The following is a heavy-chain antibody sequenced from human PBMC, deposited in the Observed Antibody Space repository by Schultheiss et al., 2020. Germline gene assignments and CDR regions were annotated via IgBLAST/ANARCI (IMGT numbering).Heavy chain of an antibody. V-gene: IGHV3-11*06. J-gene: IGHJ6*03. Sequence: GESLKISCAASGFTFSDYYMSWIRQAPGKGLEWVSYISSSSSYTNYADSVKGRFTISRDNAKNSLYLQMNSLRAEDTAVYYCASNGVPGRYSSSYHYYYYYMDVWGKGTTVTVSS. CDR2: ISSSSSYT. CDR3: ASNGVPGRYSSSYHYYYYYMDV. D-gene: IGHD6-6*01. CDR1: GFTFSDYY.